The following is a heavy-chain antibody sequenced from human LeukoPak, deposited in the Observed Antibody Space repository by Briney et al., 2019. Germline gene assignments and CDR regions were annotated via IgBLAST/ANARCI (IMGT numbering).Heavy chain of an antibody. CDR3: ARSTNYYYYYMDV. Sequence: PSETLSLTXTVSGGSISSYYWSWIRQPPGKGMEWIGFIYYSGTTNYNPSLKSRVTISVDTSKNQFSLKLSSVTAADTAVYYCARSTNYYYYYMDVWGKGTTVTVSS. CDR1: GGSISSYY. V-gene: IGHV4-59*01. J-gene: IGHJ6*03. CDR2: IYYSGTT.